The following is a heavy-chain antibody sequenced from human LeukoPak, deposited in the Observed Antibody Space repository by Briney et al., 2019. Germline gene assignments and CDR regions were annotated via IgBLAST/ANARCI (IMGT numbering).Heavy chain of an antibody. J-gene: IGHJ6*02. CDR2: ISSSSSTI. D-gene: IGHD3-10*01. Sequence: GGSLRLSCAASGFTFSSYSMTWVRQAPVKGLEWVSYISSSSSTIYYADSVKGRFTISRDNAKNSLYLQMNSLRAEDTAVYYCARDWYGGSGSYYSYYYGMDVWGQGTTVTVSS. CDR3: ARDWYGGSGSYYSYYYGMDV. CDR1: GFTFSSYS. V-gene: IGHV3-48*01.